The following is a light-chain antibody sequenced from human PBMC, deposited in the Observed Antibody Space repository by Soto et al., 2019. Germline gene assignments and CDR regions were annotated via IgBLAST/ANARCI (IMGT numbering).Light chain of an antibody. CDR3: QQYGSSPVT. J-gene: IGKJ4*01. CDR1: QSVNNF. Sequence: EVVLTQSPATLSLSPGDRATLSCRASQSVNNFLAWYQQKPGQTPRLLIYGASSRATGIPDRFSGSGSGTDFTLTISRLEPEDFAVYYCQQYGSSPVTFGGGTKVDIK. V-gene: IGKV3-20*01. CDR2: GAS.